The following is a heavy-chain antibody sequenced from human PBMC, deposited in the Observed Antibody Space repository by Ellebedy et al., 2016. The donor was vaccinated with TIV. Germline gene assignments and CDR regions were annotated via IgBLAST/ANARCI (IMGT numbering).Heavy chain of an antibody. D-gene: IGHD3-10*01. CDR2: INLDGGYS. CDR1: GFPFSRSW. CDR3: ASRGVAVQGADY. J-gene: IGHJ4*02. V-gene: IGHV3-74*01. Sequence: PGGSLRLSCAVSGFPFSRSWMHWVRQAPGKGPVWVSRINLDGGYSDYADSVKGRFTISRDNAKNTLYLQMNSLRAEDTAVYYCASRGVAVQGADYWGQGTLVTVSS.